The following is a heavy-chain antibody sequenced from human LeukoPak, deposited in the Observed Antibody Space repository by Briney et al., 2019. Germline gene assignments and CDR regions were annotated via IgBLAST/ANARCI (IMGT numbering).Heavy chain of an antibody. D-gene: IGHD3-22*01. CDR2: IYHSGST. CDR1: GYSISSGYY. CDR3: ARGSNYYDSSGYGY. V-gene: IGHV4-38-2*01. J-gene: IGHJ4*02. Sequence: SETLSLTCAVSGYSISSGYYWGWIRQPPGKGLEWIGSIYHSGSTYYNPSLKSRVTISVGTSKNQFSLKLSSVTAADTAVYYCARGSNYYDSSGYGYWGQGTLVTVSS.